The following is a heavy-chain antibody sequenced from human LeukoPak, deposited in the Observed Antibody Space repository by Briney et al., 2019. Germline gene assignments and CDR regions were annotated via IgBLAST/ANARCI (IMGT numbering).Heavy chain of an antibody. CDR1: GFTFSSYG. V-gene: IGHV3-33*06. CDR2: IWYDGSNK. CDR3: AKDYLGRIVVVPAAIFFQH. Sequence: GGSLRLSCAVSGFTFSSYGMHWVRQAPGKGLEWVAVIWYDGSNKYYADSVKGRFTISRDNSKNTLYLQMNSLRAEDTAVYYCAKDYLGRIVVVPAAIFFQHWGQGTLVTVSS. D-gene: IGHD2-2*02. J-gene: IGHJ1*01.